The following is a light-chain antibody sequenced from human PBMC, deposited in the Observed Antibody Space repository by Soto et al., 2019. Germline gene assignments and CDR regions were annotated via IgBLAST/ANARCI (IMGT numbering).Light chain of an antibody. Sequence: EIIITQTPGTQSVSREAGAKLSVRASQSVSSYIAWYQQKPGQAPRLLIYDVSNRATGTPARFSGSGSGTDFSLTISSLESEDFAVYFCQQRNNYPWTFGQGTKVDIK. CDR3: QQRNNYPWT. J-gene: IGKJ1*01. V-gene: IGKV3-11*01. CDR1: QSVSSY. CDR2: DVS.